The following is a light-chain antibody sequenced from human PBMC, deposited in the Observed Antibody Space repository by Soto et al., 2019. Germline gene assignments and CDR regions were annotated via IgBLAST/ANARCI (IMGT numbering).Light chain of an antibody. CDR3: SSYTSSTTYV. Sequence: QSALTQPASVSGSPGQSITISCTGTSSDVGGYNYVSWYQQHPGRAPKLMIYEVSNRPSGVSNQFSGSKSGNTASLTISGLQAEDEADYYCSSYTSSTTYVFGTGTKVTVL. CDR2: EVS. J-gene: IGLJ1*01. V-gene: IGLV2-14*01. CDR1: SSDVGGYNY.